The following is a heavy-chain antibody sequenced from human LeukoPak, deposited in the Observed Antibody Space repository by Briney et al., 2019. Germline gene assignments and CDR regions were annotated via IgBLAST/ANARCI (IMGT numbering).Heavy chain of an antibody. J-gene: IGHJ4*02. V-gene: IGHV1-18*01. CDR3: ARDITMIVVVPGY. CDR1: GYTFTSYD. D-gene: IGHD3-22*01. Sequence: ASVKVSCKASGYTFTSYDINWVRQATGQGLEWMGWISAYNGNTNYAQKLQGRVTMTTDTSTSTAYMELRSLRSDDTAVYYCARDITMIVVVPGYWGQGTLVTVSS. CDR2: ISAYNGNT.